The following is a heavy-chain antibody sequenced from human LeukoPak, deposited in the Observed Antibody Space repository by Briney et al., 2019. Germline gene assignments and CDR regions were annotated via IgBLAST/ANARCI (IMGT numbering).Heavy chain of an antibody. J-gene: IGHJ5*02. Sequence: STETLSLTCSVAGGSVSGYYWSWIRQPPGKGLEWIGYIYYSGRINYNPSLKNRVTISVDTSKNQFSLKLSSVTAADTAVYYCARGYTSGWSNWFDPWGQGTLVTVSS. CDR2: IYYSGRI. CDR3: ARGYTSGWSNWFDP. V-gene: IGHV4-59*02. CDR1: GGSVSGYY. D-gene: IGHD6-13*01.